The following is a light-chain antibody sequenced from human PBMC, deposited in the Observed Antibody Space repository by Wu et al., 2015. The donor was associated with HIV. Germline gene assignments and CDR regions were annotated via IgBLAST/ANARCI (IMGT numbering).Light chain of an antibody. Sequence: EIVLTQSPGTLSLSPGETATLSCRASQRVSSSYLAWYQLKPGQAPRLLIYDASTRATGIPDRFSGSGSGTDFTLTISGLEPEDFATYYCQQFGSTLYTFGQGTKLEIK. CDR1: QRVSSSY. CDR2: DAS. J-gene: IGKJ2*01. V-gene: IGKV3-20*01. CDR3: QQFGSTLYT.